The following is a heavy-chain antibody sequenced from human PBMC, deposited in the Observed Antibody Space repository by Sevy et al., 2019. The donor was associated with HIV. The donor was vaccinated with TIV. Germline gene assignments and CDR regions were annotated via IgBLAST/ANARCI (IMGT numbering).Heavy chain of an antibody. CDR3: ARGTPTSLGYYYYYMDV. Sequence: TLSLTCTVSGGSISSYYWSWIRQPPGKGLEWIGYIYYSGSTNYNPSLKSRVTISVDTSKNQFSLRLSSVTAADTAVYYCARGTPTSLGYYYYYMDVWGKGTTVTVSS. V-gene: IGHV4-59*01. CDR2: IYYSGST. CDR1: GGSISSYY. J-gene: IGHJ6*03. D-gene: IGHD1-7*01.